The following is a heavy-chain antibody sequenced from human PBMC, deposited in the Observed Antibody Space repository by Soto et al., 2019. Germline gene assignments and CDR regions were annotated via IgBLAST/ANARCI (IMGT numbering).Heavy chain of an antibody. CDR1: GFTFSTYA. J-gene: IGHJ4*02. Sequence: GGSLRLSCAASGFTFSTYAMSWVRQAPGKGLECVSAISGSASNTYYADSVKCRFTISRDDSKSTLYLQMNSLRAEDTAVYYCARDPSHSYYTLFYYFDYWGQGTLVTVSS. V-gene: IGHV3-23*01. CDR2: ISGSASNT. D-gene: IGHD1-26*01. CDR3: ARDPSHSYYTLFYYFDY.